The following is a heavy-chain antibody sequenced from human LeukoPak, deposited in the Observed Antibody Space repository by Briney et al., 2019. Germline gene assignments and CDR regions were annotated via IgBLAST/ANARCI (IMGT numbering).Heavy chain of an antibody. Sequence: QPGGSLRLSCAASGFTFSSYAMSGVRQAPGKGLEGGSAISGRGGSTYYADSVKGRFTTSRDHSKNTLYLQMNSLRAEDTALYYCASPGFGDQGNYYYYMDVWGKGTTVTVSS. CDR3: ASPGFGDQGNYYYYMDV. J-gene: IGHJ6*03. CDR2: ISGRGGST. D-gene: IGHD3-10*01. CDR1: GFTFSSYA. V-gene: IGHV3-23*01.